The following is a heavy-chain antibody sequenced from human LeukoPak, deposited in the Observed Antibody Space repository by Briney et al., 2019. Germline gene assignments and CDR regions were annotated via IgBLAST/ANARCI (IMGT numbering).Heavy chain of an antibody. CDR1: GFTFSSYA. D-gene: IGHD3-16*01. CDR2: ISGSGGST. J-gene: IGHJ4*02. Sequence: GGSLRLSCAASGFTFSSYAMSWVRQAPGKGLEWVSAISGSGGSTYYVDSVKGRSTISRDNSRDTLYLQMNSLRAEGTAVYYCAKGYYDYVWGSYYFDYWGQGTLVTVSS. CDR3: AKGYYDYVWGSYYFDY. V-gene: IGHV3-23*01.